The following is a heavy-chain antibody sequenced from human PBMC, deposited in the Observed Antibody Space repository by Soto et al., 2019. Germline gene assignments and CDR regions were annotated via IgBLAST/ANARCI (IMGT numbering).Heavy chain of an antibody. CDR1: GYTLTELS. CDR3: ATRLNLYGDYGDFDY. V-gene: IGHV1-24*01. Sequence: ASVKVSCKVSGYTLTELSMHWVRQAPGKGLEWMGGFDPEDGETIYAQKFQGRVTMTEDTSTDTAYMELSSLRSEDTAVYYCATRLNLYGDYGDFDYWGQGTLVTVSS. D-gene: IGHD4-17*01. CDR2: FDPEDGET. J-gene: IGHJ4*02.